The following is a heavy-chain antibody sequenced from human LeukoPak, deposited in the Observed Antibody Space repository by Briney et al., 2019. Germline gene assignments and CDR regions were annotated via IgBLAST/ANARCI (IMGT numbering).Heavy chain of an antibody. Sequence: GGPLSLSFEAPGFAFTTHALGWAPRAPGKGQNVSSPTSGSGGSSYYADSVKGRFTISRDNSKNTLFLQMNSLRAEDTAVYYFAQARDGIRYYYDSSGYYFDYWGQGTLVTVSS. CDR1: GFAFTTHA. V-gene: IGHV3-23*01. D-gene: IGHD3-22*01. CDR3: AQARDGIRYYYDSSGYYFDY. CDR2: TSGSGGSS. J-gene: IGHJ4*02.